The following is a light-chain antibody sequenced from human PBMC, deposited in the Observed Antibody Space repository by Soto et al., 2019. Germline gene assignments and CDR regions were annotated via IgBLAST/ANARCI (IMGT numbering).Light chain of an antibody. CDR3: QQYYSTPLS. CDR2: WAS. V-gene: IGKV4-1*01. J-gene: IGKJ4*01. CDR1: ESVLYRSNNKNY. Sequence: DIVMTQSPDSLAVSLGERATINCKSSESVLYRSNNKNYLGWYQQKPGQTPKLLIYWASTRESGVPDRFSGSGSGTDFTLTISSLQAEDVAVYYCQQYYSTPLSFGGGTKVEIK.